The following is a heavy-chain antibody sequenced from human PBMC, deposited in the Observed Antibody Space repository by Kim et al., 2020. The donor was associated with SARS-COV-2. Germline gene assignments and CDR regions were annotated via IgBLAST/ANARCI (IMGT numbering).Heavy chain of an antibody. D-gene: IGHD6-13*01. CDR3: ARQQQLVRAVYYGMDV. V-gene: IGHV4-39*01. CDR2: IYYSGST. Sequence: SETLSLTCTVSGGSISSSSYYWGWIRQPPGKGLEWIGSIYYSGSTYYNPSLKSRVTISVDTSKNQFSLKLSSVTAADTAVYYCARQQQLVRAVYYGMDVWGQGTTVTVSS. J-gene: IGHJ6*02. CDR1: GGSISSSSYY.